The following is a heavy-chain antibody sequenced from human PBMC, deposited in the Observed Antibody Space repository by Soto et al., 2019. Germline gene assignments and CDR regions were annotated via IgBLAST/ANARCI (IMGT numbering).Heavy chain of an antibody. Sequence: QVQLVQSGAEVQKPGSSVKVSCKASGGTFSSYAISWVRQAHGQGLEWMGGIIPIFGTANYAQKFQGRVTITADASTSTAYMEVSSLRSEDTAVYYCARSTRPHTAMASDYWGQGTLVTVSS. CDR2: IIPIFGTA. CDR1: GGTFSSYA. CDR3: ARSTRPHTAMASDY. V-gene: IGHV1-69*01. J-gene: IGHJ4*02. D-gene: IGHD5-18*01.